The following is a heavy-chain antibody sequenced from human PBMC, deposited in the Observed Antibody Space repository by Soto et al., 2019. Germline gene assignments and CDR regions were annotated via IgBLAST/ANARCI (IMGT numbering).Heavy chain of an antibody. CDR3: AKVGSSSWFGVLGY. V-gene: IGHV3-23*01. CDR1: GFTFSNFA. CDR2: IGAGGDGI. Sequence: EVQMLESGGGLVQPGGSLRLSCAASGFTFSNFAMTWVRQAPGKGLEWVSVIGAGGDGIYYADSVKGRFTISRDNSKNTLSLQMNSLRAEDTAVYDCAKVGSSSWFGVLGYWGQGTLVTVSS. J-gene: IGHJ4*02. D-gene: IGHD6-13*01.